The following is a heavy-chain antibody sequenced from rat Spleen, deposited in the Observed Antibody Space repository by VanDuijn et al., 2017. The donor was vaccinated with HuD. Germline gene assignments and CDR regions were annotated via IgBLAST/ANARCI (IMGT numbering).Heavy chain of an antibody. J-gene: IGHJ1*01. Sequence: EVQLVESGGGLVQPGRSLKLSCAASGFTFTNYGMAWVRQTPTKGLEWVASISTGGGNTYYRDSVKGRFTISRENAKNTQYLQMDSLRSEDTATYYCARRAYYDGTLVYWFFDFWGPGTLVTVSS. CDR3: ARRAYYDGTLVYWFFDF. V-gene: IGHV5S14*01. CDR2: ISTGGGNT. CDR1: GFTFTNYG. D-gene: IGHD1-12*02.